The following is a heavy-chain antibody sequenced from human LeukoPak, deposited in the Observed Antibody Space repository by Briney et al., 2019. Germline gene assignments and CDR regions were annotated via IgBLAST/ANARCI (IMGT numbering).Heavy chain of an antibody. D-gene: IGHD3-22*01. CDR2: IWFDGIRK. V-gene: IGHV3-33*08. CDR1: GFTFSSYA. J-gene: IGHJ3*02. Sequence: GGSLRLSCAASGFTFSSYAMNWVRQAPGKGLEWVAAIWFDGIRKYYADSVKGRLTISRDNSKNTLYLQMNSLRAEDTAVYYCARDLEDSSPFGAFDMWGQGTMVTVSS. CDR3: ARDLEDSSPFGAFDM.